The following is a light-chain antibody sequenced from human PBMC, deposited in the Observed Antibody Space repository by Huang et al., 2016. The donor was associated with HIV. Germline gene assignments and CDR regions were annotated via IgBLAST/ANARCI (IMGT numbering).Light chain of an antibody. CDR2: GTS. Sequence: EIVLTQSPGTLSLSPGERATLSCRASQRVGNTYLAWYQQKPGQALRLLIYGTSNRATGIPDRFSGSGSGTDFTLTISRLEPEDFAVYYCQQYGSSFPTFGGGTRVEVK. V-gene: IGKV3-20*01. CDR3: QQYGSSFPT. CDR1: QRVGNTY. J-gene: IGKJ4*01.